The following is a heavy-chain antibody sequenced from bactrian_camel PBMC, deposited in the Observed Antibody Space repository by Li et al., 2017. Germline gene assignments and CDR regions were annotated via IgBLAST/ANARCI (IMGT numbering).Heavy chain of an antibody. CDR2: IDADGET. J-gene: IGHJ4*01. CDR1: ESHNVDYC. Sequence: HVQLVESGGGSAQAGGSLRLTCVLSESHNVDYCMGWYRQRTEKEREEVAVIDADGETTYADSVKGRFTISRDEPNHAIYLQMNDLQTNDTAMYYCGACRNGAPPTANKYWGQGTQVTVS. D-gene: IGHD7*01. V-gene: IGHV3S55*01. CDR3: GACRNGAPPTANKY.